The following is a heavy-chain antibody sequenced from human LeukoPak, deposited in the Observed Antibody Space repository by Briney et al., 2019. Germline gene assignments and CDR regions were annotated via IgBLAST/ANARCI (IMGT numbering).Heavy chain of an antibody. CDR1: GGSFSSYA. CDR2: IIPIFGTA. Sequence: SVKVSCKASGGSFSSYAISWVRQAPGQGLEWMGGIIPIFGTANYAQKFRGRVTITADESTSTAYMELSSLRSEDTAVYYCARTGDIVATIFDYWGQGTLVTVSS. D-gene: IGHD5-12*01. J-gene: IGHJ4*02. V-gene: IGHV1-69*01. CDR3: ARTGDIVATIFDY.